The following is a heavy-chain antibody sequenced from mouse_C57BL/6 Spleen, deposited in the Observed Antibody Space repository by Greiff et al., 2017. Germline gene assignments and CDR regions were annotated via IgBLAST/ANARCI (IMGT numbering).Heavy chain of an antibody. D-gene: IGHD3-3*01. CDR3: TAGRPFAY. CDR1: GFTFSNYW. Sequence: EVQVVESGGGLVQPGGSMKLSCVASGFTFSNYWMNWVRQSPEKGLEWVAQIRLKSDNYATHYAESVKGRFTISRDDSKSSVYLQMNNLRAEDTGIYYCTAGRPFAYWGQGTLVTVSA. CDR2: IRLKSDNYAT. J-gene: IGHJ3*01. V-gene: IGHV6-3*01.